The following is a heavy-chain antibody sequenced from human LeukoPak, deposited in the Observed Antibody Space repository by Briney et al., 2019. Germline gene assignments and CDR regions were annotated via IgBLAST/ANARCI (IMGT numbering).Heavy chain of an antibody. CDR3: VRDYCSGGSCYESKWFDP. Sequence: GGSLRLSCAASGFTFSKYGMHWVRQAPGKGLEWVAVIWFDGINTNHADSVKGRFTVSRDNSKNTLFLQMNGLRAEDTAVYFCVRDYCSGGSCYESKWFDPWGQGTLVTVSS. D-gene: IGHD2-15*01. CDR2: IWFDGINT. V-gene: IGHV3-33*01. J-gene: IGHJ5*02. CDR1: GFTFSKYG.